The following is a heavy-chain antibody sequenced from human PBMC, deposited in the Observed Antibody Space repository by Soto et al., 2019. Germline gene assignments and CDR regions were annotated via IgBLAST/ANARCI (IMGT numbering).Heavy chain of an antibody. J-gene: IGHJ4*02. CDR3: PKVTYYSDTSVYYYFDY. D-gene: IGHD3-22*01. CDR2: ISGSGGGST. Sequence: PGGSLRLSCVASGFTFSSYAMSWVRQAPGKGLEWVSTISGSGGGSTYYADSVKGRFTISRDNSKKTLYLQMNSLRAEDTAVYYCPKVTYYSDTSVYYYFDYWGQGTKVTVSS. CDR1: GFTFSSYA. V-gene: IGHV3-23*01.